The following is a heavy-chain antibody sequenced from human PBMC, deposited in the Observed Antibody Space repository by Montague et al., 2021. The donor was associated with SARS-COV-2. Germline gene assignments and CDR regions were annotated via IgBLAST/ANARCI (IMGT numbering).Heavy chain of an antibody. J-gene: IGHJ6*02. CDR2: INHSRST. CDR1: GGSFSGYY. CDR3: ARVRFYGSGTSLGMDV. D-gene: IGHD3-10*01. Sequence: SETLSLTCAVYGGSFSGYYRSWIRQPPGKGLEWIGEINHSRSTNYNPSLKSRVTISVDTSKNQFSLKLSSVTAADTAVYYCARVRFYGSGTSLGMDVWGQGTTVTVSS. V-gene: IGHV4-34*01.